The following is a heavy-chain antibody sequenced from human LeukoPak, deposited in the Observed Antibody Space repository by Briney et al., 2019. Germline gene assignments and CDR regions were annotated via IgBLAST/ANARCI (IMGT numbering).Heavy chain of an antibody. D-gene: IGHD3-16*01. CDR2: IYTSGST. CDR3: ARSPYDYVWGSCDY. Sequence: PSETLSLTCTVSGGSISSYYWSWIRQPAGKGLEWIGRIYTSGSTNYNPSLKSRVTMSVDTSKNQFSLKLSSVTAADTAVYYCARSPYDYVWGSCDYWGQGTLVTVSS. J-gene: IGHJ4*02. V-gene: IGHV4-4*07. CDR1: GGSISSYY.